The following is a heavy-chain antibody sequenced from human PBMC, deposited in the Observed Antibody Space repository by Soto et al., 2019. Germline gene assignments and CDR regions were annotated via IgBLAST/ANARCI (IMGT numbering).Heavy chain of an antibody. CDR2: GNPICGHT. J-gene: IGHJ4*02. V-gene: IGHV1-46*01. CDR3: ARGGPVVVVTAALDY. Sequence: QVQLVQSGAEVKKPGASVKVSCKASGDTFTDYYIHWVRQAPGQWLEWMGTGNPICGHTTYAQHFMRRMTMTRDTSTSTLYMAMNSLTSEDTAVYYCARGGPVVVVTAALDYWGQGTLVTVSS. D-gene: IGHD2-21*02. CDR1: GDTFTDYY.